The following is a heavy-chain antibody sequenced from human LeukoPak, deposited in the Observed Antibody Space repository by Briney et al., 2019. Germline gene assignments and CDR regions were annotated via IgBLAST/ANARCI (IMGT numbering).Heavy chain of an antibody. CDR1: GYTFTSYD. CDR3: ARAITGTHHTGDY. D-gene: IGHD1-20*01. V-gene: IGHV1-8*01. Sequence: ASVKVSCKASGYTFTSYDINWVRQATGQGLEWMGWMNPNSGNTGYAQKFQGRVTMTRNTSISTAYMELSSLRSEDTAAYYCARAITGTHHTGDYWGQGTLVTVSS. J-gene: IGHJ4*02. CDR2: MNPNSGNT.